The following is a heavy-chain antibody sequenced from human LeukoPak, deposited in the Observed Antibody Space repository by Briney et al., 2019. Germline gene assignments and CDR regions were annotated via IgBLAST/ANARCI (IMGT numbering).Heavy chain of an antibody. CDR1: EFSVGSNY. J-gene: IGHJ4*02. D-gene: IGHD7-27*01. Sequence: PGGSLRLSCAASEFSVGSNYMTWVRQAPGKGLEWVSLIYSGGSTYYADSVKGRFTISRDNAKNSLYLQMNSLRADDTAVYYCASKSRKWGSDFDYWGQGTLVTVSS. CDR2: IYSGGST. CDR3: ASKSRKWGSDFDY. V-gene: IGHV3-66*01.